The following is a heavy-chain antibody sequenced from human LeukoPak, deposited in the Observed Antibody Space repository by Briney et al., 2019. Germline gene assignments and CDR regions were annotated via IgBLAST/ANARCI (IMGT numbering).Heavy chain of an antibody. CDR3: ARSRGSSGSYPFDY. CDR2: ISSSSSTM. J-gene: IGHJ4*02. CDR1: GFTFSSYS. Sequence: GGSLRLSCAASGFTFSSYSMNWVHQAPGKGLEWASYISSSSSTMYYAGSVKGRFTISRDNAKNSLFLQMNSLRAEDTAVYYCARSRGSSGSYPFDYWGQGTLVTVSS. D-gene: IGHD1-26*01. V-gene: IGHV3-48*01.